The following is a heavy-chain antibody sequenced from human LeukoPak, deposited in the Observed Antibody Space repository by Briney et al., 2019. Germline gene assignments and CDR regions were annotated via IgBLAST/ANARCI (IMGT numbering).Heavy chain of an antibody. CDR1: GGTFSSYA. D-gene: IGHD2-2*01. Sequence: SVKVSCKASGGTFSSYAISWVRQAPGQGLEWMGGIIPILGTANYAQKFQGRVTVTADESTSTAYMELSSLRSEDTAVYYCARGVSTSPHADWFDPWGQGTLVTVSS. V-gene: IGHV1-69*01. J-gene: IGHJ5*02. CDR3: ARGVSTSPHADWFDP. CDR2: IIPILGTA.